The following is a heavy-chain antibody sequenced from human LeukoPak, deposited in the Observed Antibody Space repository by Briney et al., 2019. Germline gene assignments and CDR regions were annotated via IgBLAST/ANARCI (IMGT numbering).Heavy chain of an antibody. CDR2: IHPSGST. CDR3: ARGPPPDFDY. CDR1: GDSISSYY. J-gene: IGHJ4*02. V-gene: IGHV4-4*07. Sequence: SETLSLTCTVSGDSISSYYWSWIRQPAGKELEWIGRIHPSGSTNYNPSLKSRVTLSVDTSKNQFSLKLSSVTAADMAVYYCARGPPPDFDYWGRGTLVTVSS.